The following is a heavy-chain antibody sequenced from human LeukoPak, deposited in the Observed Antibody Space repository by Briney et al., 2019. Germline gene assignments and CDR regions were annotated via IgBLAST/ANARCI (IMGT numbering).Heavy chain of an antibody. CDR2: IKSKSDGETI. V-gene: IGHV3-15*01. Sequence: GGSLRLSCTASGFTFSNAWMSWVRQAPGKGLEWVGRIKSKSDGETIDYAAPVQGRFSFSRDDSKNTLYLQMNSLKTEDTAVYYCTTDMDRWGQGTLVIVSS. J-gene: IGHJ5*02. CDR1: GFTFSNAW. CDR3: TTDMDR.